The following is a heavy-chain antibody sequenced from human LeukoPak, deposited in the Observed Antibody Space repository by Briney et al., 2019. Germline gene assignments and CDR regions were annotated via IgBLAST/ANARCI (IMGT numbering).Heavy chain of an antibody. Sequence: GGSLRLSCAASGFTFSSYAMSWVRQAPGKGLEWVSAISGSGGSTYYADSVKGRFTISRDNSKNTLYLQMNSLRAEDTAVYYCARGRHDHGDQADYWGQGTLVTVSS. CDR3: ARGRHDHGDQADY. V-gene: IGHV3-23*01. CDR2: ISGSGGST. CDR1: GFTFSSYA. D-gene: IGHD4-17*01. J-gene: IGHJ4*02.